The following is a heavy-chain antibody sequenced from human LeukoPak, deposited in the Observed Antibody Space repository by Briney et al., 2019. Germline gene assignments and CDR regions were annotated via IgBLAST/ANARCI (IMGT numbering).Heavy chain of an antibody. D-gene: IGHD3-10*01. CDR1: GFTFSSSS. CDR2: ISSSSSTI. CDR3: APTGVGSFDY. Sequence: GGSLRLSCAASGFTFSSSSMNWVRQAPGKGLEWVSYISSSSSTIYYADSVKGRFTISRDNAKNSLYLQMNSLTDEDTAVYYCAPTGVGSFDYWGQGTLVTVSS. V-gene: IGHV3-48*02. J-gene: IGHJ4*02.